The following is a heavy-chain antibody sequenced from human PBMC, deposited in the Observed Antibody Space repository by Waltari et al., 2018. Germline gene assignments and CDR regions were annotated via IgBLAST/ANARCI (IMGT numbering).Heavy chain of an antibody. CDR1: GFRLSTYG. CDR3: AKELYPGYARRLFDY. J-gene: IGHJ4*02. D-gene: IGHD5-12*01. V-gene: IGHV3-30*18. Sequence: QVQLVESGGGVVQPGRSLRLSWTDSGFRLSTYGMHWVRQAPGKGLEWLAIISFDGNEKHYADSVKGRLTVSRDNSKNTLFLQLNSLRAEDTAVYYCAKELYPGYARRLFDYWGQGTLVTVSS. CDR2: ISFDGNEK.